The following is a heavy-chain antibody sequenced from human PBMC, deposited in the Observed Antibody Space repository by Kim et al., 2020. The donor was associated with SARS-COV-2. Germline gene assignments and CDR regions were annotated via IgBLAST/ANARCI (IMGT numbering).Heavy chain of an antibody. CDR2: IYYSGST. J-gene: IGHJ6*02. V-gene: IGHV4-30-4*01. CDR3: ARGSKAGYSQRKYYYYGMDV. D-gene: IGHD5-18*01. CDR1: GGSISSGDYY. Sequence: SETLSLTCTVSGGSISSGDYYWSWIRQPPGKGLEWIGYIYYSGSTYYNPSLKSRVTISVDTSKNQFSLKLSSVTAADTAVYYGARGSKAGYSQRKYYYYGMDVWGQGTTVTVSS.